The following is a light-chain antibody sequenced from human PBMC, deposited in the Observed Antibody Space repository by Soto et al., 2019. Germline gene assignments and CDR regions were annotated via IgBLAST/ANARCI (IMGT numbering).Light chain of an antibody. Sequence: ETVLTQSPATLSLSPGERATLSCRASQSVGSDLAWYQQKPGQAPRLLIYDASNRATGTPARFSGSGSGTEFTLTISSLQSEDFALYYCHQYNSWPPGTFGQGTKVDIK. CDR2: DAS. V-gene: IGKV3D-15*01. CDR1: QSVGSD. J-gene: IGKJ2*01. CDR3: HQYNSWPPGT.